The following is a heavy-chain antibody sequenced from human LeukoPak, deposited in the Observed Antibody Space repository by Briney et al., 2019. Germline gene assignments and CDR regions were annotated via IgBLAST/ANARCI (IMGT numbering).Heavy chain of an antibody. J-gene: IGHJ4*02. CDR3: ASLAARRTFDY. V-gene: IGHV4-59*01. D-gene: IGHD6-6*01. CDR1: GGSISSYY. CDR2: IYYSGST. Sequence: SETLSLTCTVSGGSISSYYWSWIRQPPGKGLEWIGYIYYSGSTNYNPSLKSRVTISVDTSKNQFSLKMSSVAGADTAVYYCASLAARRTFDYWGQGTLVTVSS.